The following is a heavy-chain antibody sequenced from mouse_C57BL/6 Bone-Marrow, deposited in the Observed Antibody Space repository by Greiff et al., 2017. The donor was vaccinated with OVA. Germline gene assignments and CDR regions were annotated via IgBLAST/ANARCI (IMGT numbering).Heavy chain of an antibody. CDR3: ARQITAVVYWYFDV. CDR1: GFTFSDYY. D-gene: IGHD1-1*01. J-gene: IGHJ1*03. CDR2: ISNGGGST. Sequence: EVNVVESGGGLVQPGGSLKLSCAASGFTFSDYYMYWVRQTPEKRLEWVAYISNGGGSTYYPDTVKGRFTISRDNAKNTLYLQMSRLKSEYTAMYYCARQITAVVYWYFDVWGTGTTVTVSS. V-gene: IGHV5-12*01.